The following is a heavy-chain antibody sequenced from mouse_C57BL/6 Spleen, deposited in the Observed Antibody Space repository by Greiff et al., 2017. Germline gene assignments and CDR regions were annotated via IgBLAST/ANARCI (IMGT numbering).Heavy chain of an antibody. J-gene: IGHJ4*01. D-gene: IGHD3-2*02. V-gene: IGHV1-82*01. CDR1: GYAFSSSW. CDR3: AGGSGYVDYYAMDY. CDR2: IYPGDGDT. Sequence: QVQLQQSGPELVKPGASVKISCKASGYAFSSSWMNWVKQRPGKGLEWIGRIYPGDGDTNYNGKFKGKATLTADKSSSTAYMQLSSLTSEDSAVYFCAGGSGYVDYYAMDYWGQGTSVTVSS.